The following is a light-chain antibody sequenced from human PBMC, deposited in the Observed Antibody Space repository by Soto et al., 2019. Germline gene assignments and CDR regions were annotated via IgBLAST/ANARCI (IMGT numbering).Light chain of an antibody. V-gene: IGLV1-47*01. CDR1: SSNIESNY. Sequence: QAVVTQPPSASGTPGQKVTISCSGSSSNIESNYVYWYRHLPGTAPKLLIYRNSQRPSGVPDRFSGSKSGTSASLAISGLRSEDEADYYCAAWDDSLSGYVFGTGTKVTVL. CDR3: AAWDDSLSGYV. J-gene: IGLJ1*01. CDR2: RNS.